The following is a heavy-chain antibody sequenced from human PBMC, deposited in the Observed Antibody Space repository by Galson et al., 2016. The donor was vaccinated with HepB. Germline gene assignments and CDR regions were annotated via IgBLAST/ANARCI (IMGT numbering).Heavy chain of an antibody. V-gene: IGHV3-33*01. CDR3: AREGVGIAVAATAFDF. Sequence: SLRLSCAASGFTFSGYGMHWVRQAPGKGLEWVAGLWNDGSVKYYADSVKGRFTISRDNSKNTLHLQMDTLRGEDTAVYYCAREGVGIAVAATAFDFWGRGTLVTVSS. D-gene: IGHD6-19*01. CDR2: LWNDGSVK. J-gene: IGHJ4*02. CDR1: GFTFSGYG.